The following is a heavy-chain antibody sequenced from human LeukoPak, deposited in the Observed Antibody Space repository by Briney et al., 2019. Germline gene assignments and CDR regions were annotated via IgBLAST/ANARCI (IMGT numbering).Heavy chain of an antibody. CDR1: GYTFTNYY. J-gene: IGHJ4*02. V-gene: IGHV1-2*02. D-gene: IGHD2-2*01. CDR2: IDPNGGGA. Sequence: ASVKVSCKAPGYTFTNYYMHWVRQAPGQGLEWMGVIDPNGGGASYPQKFQGRVTMTRDTSISTAYMELSRLRSDDTAVYYCARDYCSSTSCLFDYWGQGTLVTVSS. CDR3: ARDYCSSTSCLFDY.